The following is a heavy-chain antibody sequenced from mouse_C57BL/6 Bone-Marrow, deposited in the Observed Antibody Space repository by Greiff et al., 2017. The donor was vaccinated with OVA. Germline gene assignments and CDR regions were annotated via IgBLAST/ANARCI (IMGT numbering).Heavy chain of an antibody. V-gene: IGHV5-17*01. J-gene: IGHJ2*01. CDR2: ISSGSSTI. CDR3: ARHDYGFDY. D-gene: IGHD2-4*01. Sequence: EVQLVESGGGLVKPGGSLKLSCAASGFTFSDYGMHCVRQAPEKGLEWVAYISSGSSTIYYADTVKGRFTISRDNAKNTLFLQMTSLRSEDTAMYYCARHDYGFDYWGQGTTLTVSS. CDR1: GFTFSDYG.